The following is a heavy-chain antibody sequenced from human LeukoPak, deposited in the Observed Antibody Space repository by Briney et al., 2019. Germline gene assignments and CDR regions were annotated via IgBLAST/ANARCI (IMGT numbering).Heavy chain of an antibody. V-gene: IGHV3-21*01. CDR3: ARAWYGGNLFSYYYMDV. D-gene: IGHD4-23*01. Sequence: GGSLRLSCAASGFTFSSYSMNWVRQAPGKGLEWVSSISSSSSYIYYADSVKGRFTISRDNAKNSLYLQMNSLRAEDTAVYYCARAWYGGNLFSYYYMDVWGKGTTVTVSS. CDR1: GFTFSSYS. J-gene: IGHJ6*03. CDR2: ISSSSSYI.